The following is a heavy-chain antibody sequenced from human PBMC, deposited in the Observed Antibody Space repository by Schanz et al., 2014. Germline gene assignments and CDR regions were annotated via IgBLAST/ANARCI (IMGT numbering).Heavy chain of an antibody. D-gene: IGHD4-17*01. V-gene: IGHV3-33*08. J-gene: IGHJ4*02. CDR1: GFPFSSHG. Sequence: QVQLVESGGGVVQPGRSLTLSCAASGFPFSSHGMHWVRQAPAKGLEWVAVVGDTGTTKFYADSVKGRLTVSRDNAKNTLYLQMNSLRAEDTAVYYCVRDTDYHFDYWGQGTLVTVSS. CDR3: VRDTDYHFDY. CDR2: VGDTGTTK.